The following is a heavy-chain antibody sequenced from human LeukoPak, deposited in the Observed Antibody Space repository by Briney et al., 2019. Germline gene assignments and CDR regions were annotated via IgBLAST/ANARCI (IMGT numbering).Heavy chain of an antibody. CDR2: INPSGGST. CDR1: GYTFTSYY. V-gene: IGHV1-46*01. CDR3: AGEFRVRAWFDP. Sequence: ASVKVSCKASGYTFTSYYMHWVRQAPGQGLEWMGIINPSGGSTSYAQKFQGRVTMTRDTSISTAYMELSRLRSDDTAVYYCAGEFRVRAWFDPWGQGTLVTVSS. J-gene: IGHJ5*02.